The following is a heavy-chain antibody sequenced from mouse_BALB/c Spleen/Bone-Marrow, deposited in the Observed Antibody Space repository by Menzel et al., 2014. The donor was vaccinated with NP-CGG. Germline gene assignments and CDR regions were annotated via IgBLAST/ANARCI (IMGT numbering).Heavy chain of an antibody. CDR2: IYPYNGGT. V-gene: IGHV1S29*02. CDR1: GYTFTDHN. J-gene: IGHJ3*01. Sequence: EVQLHQSGPELVKPGASVKISCKASGYTFTDHNMHWVKQSHGKSLEWIGYIYPYNGGTAHNQKFKSKATLTVDNSSSTAYMELRSLTSEDSAVYYCSSPYGNYGAWFAYWGQGTLVTVSA. D-gene: IGHD2-1*01. CDR3: SSPYGNYGAWFAY.